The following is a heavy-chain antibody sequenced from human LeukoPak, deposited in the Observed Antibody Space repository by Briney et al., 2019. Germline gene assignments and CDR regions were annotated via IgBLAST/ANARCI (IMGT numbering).Heavy chain of an antibody. J-gene: IGHJ4*02. CDR1: GFXFSSYS. V-gene: IGHV3-48*02. CDR2: ITRSSKTI. D-gene: IGHD6-19*01. Sequence: PGGSLRLSCAASGFXFSSYSFNWVRQAPGKGLEWVSYITRSSKTIFYADSVKGRFTISRDNAKNSLYLQLNSLRDEDTAVYYCARDSGSGWTVDYWGQGTLVTVSS. CDR3: ARDSGSGWTVDY.